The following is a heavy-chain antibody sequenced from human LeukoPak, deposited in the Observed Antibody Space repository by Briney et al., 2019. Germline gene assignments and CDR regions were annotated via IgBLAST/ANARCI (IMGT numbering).Heavy chain of an antibody. J-gene: IGHJ5*02. Sequence: ASVKVSCKASGYTFTNYAMHWVRQAPGQRLEWMGWINAGNGNTKYSQEFQGRVTITRDTSASTAYMELSSLRSEDMAVYYCARGDCSGGSCYTSWGQGTLVTVSS. CDR1: GYTFTNYA. D-gene: IGHD2-15*01. CDR2: INAGNGNT. CDR3: ARGDCSGGSCYTS. V-gene: IGHV1-3*03.